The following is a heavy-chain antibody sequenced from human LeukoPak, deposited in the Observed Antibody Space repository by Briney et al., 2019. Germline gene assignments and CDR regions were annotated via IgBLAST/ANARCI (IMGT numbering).Heavy chain of an antibody. Sequence: GGSLRLSCAASGFTFSSYGMHWVRQAPGKGLEWVAFIRYDGSNKYYADSVKGRFTISRDNSKNTLYLQMNSLRAEDTALYYCAKDIGQEYGENGAFDIWGQGTMVTVSS. CDR1: GFTFSSYG. V-gene: IGHV3-30*02. D-gene: IGHD4-17*01. CDR2: IRYDGSNK. CDR3: AKDIGQEYGENGAFDI. J-gene: IGHJ3*02.